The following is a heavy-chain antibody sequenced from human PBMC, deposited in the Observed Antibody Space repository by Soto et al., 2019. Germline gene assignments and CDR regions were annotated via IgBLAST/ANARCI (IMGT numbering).Heavy chain of an antibody. D-gene: IGHD4-17*01. CDR3: AGAPPHHNGDPDALNI. J-gene: IGHJ3*02. V-gene: IGHV1-69*12. CDR1: GGTFSRHA. CDR2: IIPIVDAT. Sequence: QVQLVQSGTEVKKPGSSVKVSCKASGGTFSRHAVSWVRQAPGQGLEWMGAIIPIVDATNDAQKFLDRATITAGESTTTGFMALRSLSSEDTAIHFCAGAPPHHNGDPDALNIWGQGTMVIVSS.